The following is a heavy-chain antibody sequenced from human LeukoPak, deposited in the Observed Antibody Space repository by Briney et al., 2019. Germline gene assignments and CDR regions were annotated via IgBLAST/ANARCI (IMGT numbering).Heavy chain of an antibody. CDR1: GGSISSGDYY. Sequence: SQTLSLTCTVSGGSISSGDYYWSWIRQPPGKGLEWVGYIYYSGSTYYNPSLKSRVTISVDTSKNQFSLKLSSVTAADTAVYYCARDGAVADNWFDPWGQGTLVTVSS. CDR2: IYYSGST. J-gene: IGHJ5*02. V-gene: IGHV4-30-4*08. CDR3: ARDGAVADNWFDP. D-gene: IGHD6-19*01.